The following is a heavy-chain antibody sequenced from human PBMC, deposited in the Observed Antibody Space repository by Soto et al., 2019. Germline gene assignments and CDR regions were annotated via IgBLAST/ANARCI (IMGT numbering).Heavy chain of an antibody. CDR2: ISYDGSNK. CDR1: GFTFSSYG. D-gene: IGHD6-19*01. J-gene: IGHJ5*02. CDR3: AKSFTIAVAGTESLYNWFDP. Sequence: GGSLRLSCAASGFTFSSYGMHWVRQAPGKGLEWVAVISYDGSNKYYADSVKGRFTISRDNSKNTLYLQMNSLRAEDTAVYYCAKSFTIAVAGTESLYNWFDPWGQGTLVTVSS. V-gene: IGHV3-30*18.